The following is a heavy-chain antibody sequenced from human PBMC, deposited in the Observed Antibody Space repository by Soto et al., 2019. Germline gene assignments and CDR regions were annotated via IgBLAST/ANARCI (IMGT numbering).Heavy chain of an antibody. J-gene: IGHJ4*02. Sequence: SETLSLTCSVSGTSVSNYYWSWIRQPAGKGLEHIGRIYTSGSTSYNPSLKSRVTMSMDTSQTQIYLDLTSVTAADTAVYYCARGGIQLSYAFDYWGQGIQVTVSS. CDR3: ARGGIQLSYAFDY. V-gene: IGHV4-4*07. D-gene: IGHD5-18*01. CDR2: IYTSGST. CDR1: GTSVSNYY.